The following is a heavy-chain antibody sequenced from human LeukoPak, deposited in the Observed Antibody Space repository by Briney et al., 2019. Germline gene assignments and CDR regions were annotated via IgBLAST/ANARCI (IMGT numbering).Heavy chain of an antibody. D-gene: IGHD3-10*01. J-gene: IGHJ6*03. V-gene: IGHV3-30*02. CDR2: IRFDGRDK. Sequence: GGSLRLSCAASGFTFSSYGMQWVRQAPGKGLEWVSFIRFDGRDKYYADSVKGRFTISRDNYKNMLYVQMNSLRAEDAAVYYCATNGAYYYMDVWGKGTTVTVSS. CDR3: ATNGAYYYMDV. CDR1: GFTFSSYG.